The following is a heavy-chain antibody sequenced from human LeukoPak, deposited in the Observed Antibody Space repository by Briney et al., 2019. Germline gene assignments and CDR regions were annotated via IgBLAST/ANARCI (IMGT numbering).Heavy chain of an antibody. CDR3: AREGYGDYVYGYYYYMDV. D-gene: IGHD4-17*01. Sequence: GGSLRLSCAASGFTFSNAWMSWVRQAPGKGLEWVSGINWNGGSTGYADSVKGRFTISRDNAKNSLYLQMNSLRAEDTALYYCAREGYGDYVYGYYYYMDVWGKGTTVTVSS. CDR1: GFTFSNAW. J-gene: IGHJ6*03. V-gene: IGHV3-20*04. CDR2: INWNGGST.